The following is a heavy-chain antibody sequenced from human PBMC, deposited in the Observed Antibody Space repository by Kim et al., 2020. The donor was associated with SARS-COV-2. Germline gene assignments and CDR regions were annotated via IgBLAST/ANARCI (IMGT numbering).Heavy chain of an antibody. Sequence: SETLSLTCTVSGISISSGGYYWTWIRQHPGKGLEWIGYIYYGGSTYYNPSLKSRVTISVDTSKNQFSLNLNSVTAADTAVYYCVRDGGGVDAYFYYGMDVWGQGTTVTVSS. V-gene: IGHV4-31*03. J-gene: IGHJ6*02. CDR1: GISISSGGYY. CDR3: VRDGGGVDAYFYYGMDV. CDR2: IYYGGST. D-gene: IGHD2-15*01.